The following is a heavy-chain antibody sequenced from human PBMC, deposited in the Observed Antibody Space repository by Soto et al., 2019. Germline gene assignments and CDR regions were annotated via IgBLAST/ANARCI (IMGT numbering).Heavy chain of an antibody. Sequence: ASVKVSCKASGYTFTGCYMHWVRQAPGQGLEWMGWINPNSGGTNYAQKFQGWVTMTRDTSISTAYVELSRLRSDDTAVYYCARGSSRSGSPHPEFDYWGQGTLVTVSS. CDR1: GYTFTGCY. CDR2: INPNSGGT. V-gene: IGHV1-2*04. CDR3: ARGSSRSGSPHPEFDY. J-gene: IGHJ4*02. D-gene: IGHD1-26*01.